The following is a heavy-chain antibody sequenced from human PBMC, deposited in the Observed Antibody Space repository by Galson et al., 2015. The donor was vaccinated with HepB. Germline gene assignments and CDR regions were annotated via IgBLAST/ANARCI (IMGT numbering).Heavy chain of an antibody. D-gene: IGHD2-21*01. CDR1: GYTFSSYG. J-gene: IGHJ5*02. V-gene: IGHV3-30*18. CDR2: ISYDGSNK. Sequence: SGYTFSSYGMHWVRQAPGKGLEWVAVISYDGSNKYYADSVKGRFTISRDNSKNTLYLQMNSLRAEDTAVYYCAKEGQAYCGGDCWFDPWGQGTLVTVSS. CDR3: AKEGQAYCGGDCWFDP.